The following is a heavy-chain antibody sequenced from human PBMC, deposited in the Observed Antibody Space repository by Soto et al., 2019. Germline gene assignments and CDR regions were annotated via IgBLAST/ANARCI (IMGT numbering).Heavy chain of an antibody. V-gene: IGHV4-31*03. CDR3: ARGSSIAGLYYGMDV. Sequence: QVQLQESGPGLVKPSQTLSLTCTVSGGSISSGGYYWTWIRQHPGKGLEWIGYNYYSGITYYNPSLKSRVTISLDTSKKQFSLKLRSVTAADTAVYYCARGSSIAGLYYGMDVWGQGTTVTVSS. CDR1: GGSISSGGYY. D-gene: IGHD6-6*01. J-gene: IGHJ6*02. CDR2: NYYSGIT.